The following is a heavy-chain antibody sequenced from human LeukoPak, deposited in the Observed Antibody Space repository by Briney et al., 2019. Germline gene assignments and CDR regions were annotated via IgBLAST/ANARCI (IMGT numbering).Heavy chain of an antibody. CDR3: ARDLGGYGDYGTNFDY. CDR2: ISYDGTSI. Sequence: GGSLRLSCEASGFTFSNFEMNWVRQAPGKGPEWLSYISYDGTSILYADSVKGRFTISRHNAKRSLYLQMNSLRAEDTAVYYCARDLGGYGDYGTNFDYWGQGTLVTISS. CDR1: GFTFSNFE. V-gene: IGHV3-48*03. J-gene: IGHJ4*02. D-gene: IGHD4-17*01.